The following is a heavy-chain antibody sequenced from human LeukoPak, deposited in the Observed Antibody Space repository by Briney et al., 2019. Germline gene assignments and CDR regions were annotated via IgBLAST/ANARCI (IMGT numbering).Heavy chain of an antibody. J-gene: IGHJ4*02. D-gene: IGHD1-1*01. CDR1: GFTFSSYW. CDR3: ARVKMRSGTTGTTGGVGDY. Sequence: GGSLRLSCAASGFTFSSYWMTWVRQAPGKGLEWVAHIKQDGSDTYYVDSVKGRFTISRDNAENSLYLQMNSLRAEDTGVSYCARVKMRSGTTGTTGGVGDYWGQGTLVTVSS. CDR2: IKQDGSDT. V-gene: IGHV3-7*01.